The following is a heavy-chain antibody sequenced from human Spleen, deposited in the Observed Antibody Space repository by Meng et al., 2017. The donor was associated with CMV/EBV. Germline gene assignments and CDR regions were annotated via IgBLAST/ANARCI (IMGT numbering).Heavy chain of an antibody. CDR2: IYHSGST. V-gene: IGHV4-59*12. J-gene: IGHJ4*02. CDR3: ARTPYSSSGYDY. D-gene: IGHD6-6*01. CDR1: GASISSYY. Sequence: SETLSLTCTVSGASISSYYWGWIRQPPGKGLDWIGYIYHSGSTNYNPSLKSRVTISVDTSKNQFSLKLSSVTAADTAVYYCARTPYSSSGYDYWGQGTLVTVSS.